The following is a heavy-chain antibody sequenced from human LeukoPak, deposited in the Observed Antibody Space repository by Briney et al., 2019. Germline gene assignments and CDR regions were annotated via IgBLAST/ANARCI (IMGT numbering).Heavy chain of an antibody. V-gene: IGHV1-69*05. CDR1: GGTFSSYA. CDR2: IIPIFGTA. Sequence: SVKVSCKASGGTFSSYAISWVRQAPGQGLEWMGGIIPIFGTANYAQKFQGRVTLTRDKSTSTVYMELSSLTSDDTAVYYCARTYCAEDCSIRYFDYWGQGTLVTVSS. D-gene: IGHD2-21*02. J-gene: IGHJ4*02. CDR3: ARTYCAEDCSIRYFDY.